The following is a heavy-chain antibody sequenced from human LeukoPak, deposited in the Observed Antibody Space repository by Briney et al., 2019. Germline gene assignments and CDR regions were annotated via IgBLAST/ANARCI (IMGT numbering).Heavy chain of an antibody. J-gene: IGHJ4*02. CDR3: TRSAGWWSLDY. CDR1: GGSFSGYF. CDR2: ISHTGST. Sequence: SETLSLTCVVYGGSFSGYFWSWIRQSPGKGLDWIGEISHTGSTKYNPSLKNRVTISRDSSKNQFSLKLNSVTAADTATYYCTRSAGWWSLDYWGQGALVTVSS. V-gene: IGHV4-34*01. D-gene: IGHD2-8*02.